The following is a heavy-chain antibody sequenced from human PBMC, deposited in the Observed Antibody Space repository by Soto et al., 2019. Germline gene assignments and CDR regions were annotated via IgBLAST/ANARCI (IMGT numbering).Heavy chain of an antibody. CDR2: IKSKTDGGTT. V-gene: IGHV3-15*01. J-gene: IGHJ1*01. CDR3: ATDFLYFASSGYPY. CDR1: RFTFSNAW. Sequence: VQLVESGGGLVKPGGSLRLSCADSRFTFSNAWMTWVRQAPGKGLEWVGRIKSKTDGGTTDYAAPVKHRFIISRDDSTNTLYLQMNNLKSEDTAVYYCATDFLYFASSGYPYWGQGTQITVSS. D-gene: IGHD3-22*01.